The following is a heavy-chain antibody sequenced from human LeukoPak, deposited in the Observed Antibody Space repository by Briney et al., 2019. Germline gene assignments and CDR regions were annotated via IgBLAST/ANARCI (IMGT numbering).Heavy chain of an antibody. CDR3: ARDHGGSSWFYF. Sequence: SETLSLTCTVSGGSIGRTIYYCAWIRQSPGKGLEWIGTIYYNGNSYYNPSLNSRVTISLDTSKNQFSLKLNSVTAADTAVYYCARDHGGSSWFYFWGQGALVTVSS. D-gene: IGHD6-13*01. CDR2: IYYNGNS. CDR1: GGSIGRTIYY. J-gene: IGHJ4*02. V-gene: IGHV4-39*07.